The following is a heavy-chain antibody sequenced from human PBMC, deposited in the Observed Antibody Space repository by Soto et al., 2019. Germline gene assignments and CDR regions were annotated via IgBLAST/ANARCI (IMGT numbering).Heavy chain of an antibody. CDR2: IYYSGST. J-gene: IGHJ4*02. V-gene: IGHV4-31*03. D-gene: IGHD3-10*01. Sequence: QVQLQESGPGVVKPSQTLSLTCTVSGGSISSGGYYWSWIRQHPGKGLEWIGYIYYSGSTHYSPSLKGRVNISLDTSKNQFSLKLSSVTAADTAVYYCARHYYGSGSYDWGQGTLVTVSS. CDR1: GGSISSGGYY. CDR3: ARHYYGSGSYD.